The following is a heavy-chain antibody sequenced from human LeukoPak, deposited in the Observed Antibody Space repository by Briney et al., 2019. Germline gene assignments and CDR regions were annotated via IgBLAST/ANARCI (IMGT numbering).Heavy chain of an antibody. V-gene: IGHV3-66*02. D-gene: IGHD3-3*01. J-gene: IGHJ4*02. CDR2: IYSDGST. CDR1: GFTVSSNY. CDR3: ARDFWSGSYY. Sequence: PGGSLRLSCAASGFTVSSNYMSWVHQAPGKGLEWVSVIYSDGSTYYADSVKGRFTISRDNSKNTLYLQMNSLRAEDTAVYYCARDFWSGSYYWGQGTLVTVSS.